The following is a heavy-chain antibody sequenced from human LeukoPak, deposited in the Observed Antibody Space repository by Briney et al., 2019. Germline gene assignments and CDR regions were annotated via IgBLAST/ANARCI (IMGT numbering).Heavy chain of an antibody. J-gene: IGHJ4*02. CDR2: ISSSSSTI. CDR1: GFTFSSYE. D-gene: IGHD6-19*01. CDR3: ARGPSGWYPASYFDY. Sequence: PGGSLRLSCAASGFTFSSYEMNWVRQAPGKGLEWVSYISSSSSTIYYADSVKGRFTISRDNAKNSLYLQMNSLRAEDTAVYYCARGPSGWYPASYFDYWGQGTLVTVSS. V-gene: IGHV3-48*01.